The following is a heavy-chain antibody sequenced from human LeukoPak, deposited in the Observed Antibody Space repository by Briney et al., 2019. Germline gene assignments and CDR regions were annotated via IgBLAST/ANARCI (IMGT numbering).Heavy chain of an antibody. J-gene: IGHJ4*02. CDR3: AREGRVSGYDFDC. Sequence: TGGSLRLSCAASGFTFSSYWMHWVRQAPGKGLVWVSRINSDGSSITYADSVKGRFTISRDNAKNTLYLQMNSLRVEDTAVYYCAREGRVSGYDFDCWGQGTLSPSPQ. D-gene: IGHD5-12*01. CDR2: INSDGSSI. CDR1: GFTFSSYW. V-gene: IGHV3-74*03.